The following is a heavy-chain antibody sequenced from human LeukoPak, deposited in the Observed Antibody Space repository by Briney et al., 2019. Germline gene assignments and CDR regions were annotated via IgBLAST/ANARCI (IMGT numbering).Heavy chain of an antibody. CDR1: GGSISSYY. CDR3: ARSGSGGMDFFDY. Sequence: PSETLSLTCTVSGGSISSYYWSWIRQPPEKGLEWIGYIYYSGSTNYNPSLKSRVTISVDTSKNQFSLKLSSVTAADTAVYYCARSGSGGMDFFDYWGQGTLVTVSS. CDR2: IYYSGST. J-gene: IGHJ4*02. D-gene: IGHD6-19*01. V-gene: IGHV4-59*01.